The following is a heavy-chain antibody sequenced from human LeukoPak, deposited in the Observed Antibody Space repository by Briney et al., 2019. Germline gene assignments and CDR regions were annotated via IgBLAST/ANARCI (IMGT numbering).Heavy chain of an antibody. CDR2: INQGGSEK. Sequence: GGSLRLSCAASGFTFTSNWMTGVRQAPGKGLEWVANINQGGSEKYYVDSVKGRFTISRDNTKNSLYLQMSSLRAEDTAIYYCARDRTNLGFWGQGTLVTVSS. J-gene: IGHJ4*02. V-gene: IGHV3-7*01. CDR3: ARDRTNLGF. CDR1: GFTFTSNW. D-gene: IGHD2-8*01.